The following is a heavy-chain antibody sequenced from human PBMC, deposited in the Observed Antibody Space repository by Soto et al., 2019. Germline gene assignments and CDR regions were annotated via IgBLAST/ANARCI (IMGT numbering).Heavy chain of an antibody. J-gene: IGHJ4*02. CDR2: IRSKAYGGTT. CDR3: TTLSYDILTGYPTTFDY. CDR1: GFTFGDYA. D-gene: IGHD3-9*01. Sequence: GGSLRLSCTASGFTFGDYAMSWFRQAPGKGLEWVGFIRSKAYGGTTEYAASVKGRFTISRDDSKSIAYLQMNSLKTEDTAVYYCTTLSYDILTGYPTTFDYWGQGTLVTVSS. V-gene: IGHV3-49*03.